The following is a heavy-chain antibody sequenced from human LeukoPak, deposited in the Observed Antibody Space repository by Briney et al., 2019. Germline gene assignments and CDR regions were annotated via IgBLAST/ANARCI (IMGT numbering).Heavy chain of an antibody. CDR3: ARDLDGYNTFDY. Sequence: SETLSLTCNVSRGSIRSNYWSWIRQPAGKGLEWIGRIYRSGRTKYHPSLKGRVTMSVDTSKNQFSLKLSSVTAADTAVYFCARDLDGYNTFDYWGQGTLVTVSS. CDR1: RGSIRSNY. V-gene: IGHV4-4*07. CDR2: IYRSGRT. J-gene: IGHJ4*02. D-gene: IGHD5-24*01.